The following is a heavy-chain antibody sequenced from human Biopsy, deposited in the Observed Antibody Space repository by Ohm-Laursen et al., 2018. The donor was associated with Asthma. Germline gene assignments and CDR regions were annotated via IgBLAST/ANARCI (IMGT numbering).Heavy chain of an antibody. D-gene: IGHD2-15*01. J-gene: IGHJ4*02. Sequence: SLRLSCAASGFTFSSYAMNWVRQAPGKGLEWVSTVSGSGGNTYYADSVKGRCTISRDNSKNTLYLQMNSLRAEDTAVYYCAKGGGDIVVVISATTLDYWGQGALVTVSS. CDR2: VSGSGGNT. CDR1: GFTFSSYA. CDR3: AKGGGDIVVVISATTLDY. V-gene: IGHV3-23*01.